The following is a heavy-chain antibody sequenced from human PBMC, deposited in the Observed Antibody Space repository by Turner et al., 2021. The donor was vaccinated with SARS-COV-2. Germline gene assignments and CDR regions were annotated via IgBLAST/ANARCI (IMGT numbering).Heavy chain of an antibody. Sequence: QVHLVQSGAEVKTPGSAVKVPCKVSGYKFSTNGISWVRQAPGKGLEWMGGVVPIFGKSNYAQKCQGRVTITADELTTTAYMELSRLTSEDTAVYFCAREGYSGHFDHWGQGTLVTVSS. CDR2: VVPIFGKS. D-gene: IGHD4-4*01. J-gene: IGHJ4*02. CDR1: GYKFSTNG. V-gene: IGHV1-69*01. CDR3: AREGYSGHFDH.